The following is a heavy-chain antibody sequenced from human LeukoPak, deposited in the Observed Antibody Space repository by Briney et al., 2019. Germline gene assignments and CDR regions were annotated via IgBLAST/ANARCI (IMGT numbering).Heavy chain of an antibody. J-gene: IGHJ4*02. D-gene: IGHD6-19*01. CDR3: ARGGGQWLIRPFDY. V-gene: IGHV4-61*01. CDR2: IYYSGST. Sequence: KPSETLSLTCTVSGVSVSSGNYYWSWIRQPPGKGLEWIGYIYYSGSTKYNPSLKSRVTISVDTSKNQFSLKLSSVTAADTAVYYCARGGGQWLIRPFDYWGQGTLVTVSS. CDR1: GVSVSSGNYY.